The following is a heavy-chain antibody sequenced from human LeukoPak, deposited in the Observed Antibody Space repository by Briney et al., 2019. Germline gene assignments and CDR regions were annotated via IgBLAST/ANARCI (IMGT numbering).Heavy chain of an antibody. J-gene: IGHJ4*02. V-gene: IGHV3-9*01. D-gene: IGHD1-1*01. CDR2: ISWNSGSI. CDR1: GFTFDDYA. CDR3: TSGLSVRRSNNTPVDY. Sequence: GGSLRLSCAASGFTFDDYAMHWVRQAPGKGLEWVSGISWNSGSIGYADSVKGRFTISRDNAKNSLYLQMNSLKTEDTAVYYCTSGLSVRRSNNTPVDYWGQGTLVTVSS.